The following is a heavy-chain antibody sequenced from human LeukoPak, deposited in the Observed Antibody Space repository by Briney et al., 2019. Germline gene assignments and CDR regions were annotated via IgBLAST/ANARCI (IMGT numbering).Heavy chain of an antibody. D-gene: IGHD3-10*01. CDR1: GGSFSGYY. CDR3: ARQGRITMVRGVPRGNWFDP. CDR2: VNHIGST. J-gene: IGHJ5*02. V-gene: IGHV4-34*01. Sequence: SETLSLTCAVYGGSFSGYYWSWIRQPPGKGLEWIGEVNHIGSTNYNPSLKSRVTISVDTSKNQFSLKLSSVTAADTAVYYCARQGRITMVRGVPRGNWFDPWGQGTLVTVSS.